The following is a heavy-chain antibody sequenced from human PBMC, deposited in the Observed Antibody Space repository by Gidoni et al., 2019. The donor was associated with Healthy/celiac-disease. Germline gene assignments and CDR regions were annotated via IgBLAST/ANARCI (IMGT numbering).Heavy chain of an antibody. D-gene: IGHD6-13*01. J-gene: IGHJ6*03. Sequence: QVQLQQWRAGLLKTSETLYLTCAAYGGSFSGYYWSWIRQAPGKGLEWIGESNHRGSHNYNPSLKSRVTISVDTSKNQFSLKLSSVTAADTAVYYCAAAGTYYYYMDVWGKGTTVTVSS. V-gene: IGHV4-34*01. CDR1: GGSFSGYY. CDR3: AAAGTYYYYMDV. CDR2: SNHRGSH.